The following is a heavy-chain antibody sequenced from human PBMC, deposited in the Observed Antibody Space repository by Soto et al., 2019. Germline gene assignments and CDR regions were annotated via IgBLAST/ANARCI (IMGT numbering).Heavy chain of an antibody. CDR1: GYTFTSYG. J-gene: IGHJ4*02. V-gene: IGHV1-18*01. Sequence: GASVKVSCKASGYTFTSYGISWVRQAPGQGLEWMGWISAYNGSTNYAQKLQGRVTMTTDTSTSTAYMELRSLRSDDTAVYYCARDMIVVVKGDLFDYWGQGTLVTVSS. CDR2: ISAYNGST. CDR3: ARDMIVVVKGDLFDY. D-gene: IGHD3-22*01.